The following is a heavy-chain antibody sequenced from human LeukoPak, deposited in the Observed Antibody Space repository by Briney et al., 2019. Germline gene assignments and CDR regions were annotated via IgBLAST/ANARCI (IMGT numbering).Heavy chain of an antibody. CDR1: GFTFSSYG. CDR2: ISGSGGST. V-gene: IGHV3-23*01. D-gene: IGHD5-18*01. J-gene: IGHJ4*02. CDR3: ARVRWIPMNPYYFDY. Sequence: GGSLRLSCAASGFTFSSYGMSWVRQAPGKGLGWVSAISGSGGSTYYADSVKGRFTISRDNSKNTLYLQMNSLRAEDTAVYYCARVRWIPMNPYYFDYWGQGTLVTVSS.